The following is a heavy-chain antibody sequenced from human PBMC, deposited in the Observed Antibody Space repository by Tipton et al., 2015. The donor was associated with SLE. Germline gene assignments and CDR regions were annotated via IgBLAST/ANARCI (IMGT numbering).Heavy chain of an antibody. CDR2: ISYDGSNK. J-gene: IGHJ4*02. CDR1: GFTFSSYA. Sequence: SLRLSCAASGFTFSSYAMHWVRQAPGKGLEWVTVISYDGSNKYYADSVKGRFTISRDNSKNTLYVEMNSLRAEDTAVYYCARDPTLYDFWSGLHYFDYWGQGTLVTVSS. V-gene: IGHV3-30-3*01. CDR3: ARDPTLYDFWSGLHYFDY. D-gene: IGHD3-3*01.